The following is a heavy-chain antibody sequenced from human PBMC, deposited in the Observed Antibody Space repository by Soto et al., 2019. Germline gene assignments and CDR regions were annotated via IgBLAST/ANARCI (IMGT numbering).Heavy chain of an antibody. Sequence: PGGSLRLSCAASGFTFGSYAMSWVRQAPGKGLEWVSAISGSGGSTYYADSVKGRFTISRDNSKNTLYLQMNSLRADDTAVYYCAKAPTYDYYYYMDVWGKGTTVTVSS. CDR1: GFTFGSYA. V-gene: IGHV3-23*01. CDR2: ISGSGGST. J-gene: IGHJ6*03. CDR3: AKAPTYDYYYYMDV.